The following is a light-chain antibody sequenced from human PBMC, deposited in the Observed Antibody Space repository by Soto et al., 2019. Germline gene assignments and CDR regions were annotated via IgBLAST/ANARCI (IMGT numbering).Light chain of an antibody. CDR3: QQYATPPRT. J-gene: IGKJ2*02. V-gene: IGKV3-20*01. CDR2: SAS. CDR1: QSVPTNF. Sequence: EIVLTQSPGTLSLSPGERATLSCRASQSVPTNFLAWYQQTPGQALRLLISSASRRATGIPDRFSGSVSGTDFTLTISRLEPEDFAVYYCQQYATPPRTFGQWTKLEIK.